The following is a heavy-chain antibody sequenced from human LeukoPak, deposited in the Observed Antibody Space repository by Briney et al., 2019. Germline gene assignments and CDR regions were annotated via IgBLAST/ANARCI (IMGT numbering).Heavy chain of an antibody. CDR2: ISSSGSTI. CDR3: ARQTYYYDSSGYPGVEGFDY. CDR1: GFTFSDYY. J-gene: IGHJ4*02. V-gene: IGHV3-11*01. Sequence: PGGSLRLSCAASGFTFSDYYMSWIRQAPGKGLEWVSYISSSGSTIYYADSVKGRFTISRDNAKNSLYLQMNSLRAEDTAVYYCARQTYYYDSSGYPGVEGFDYWGQGTLVTVSS. D-gene: IGHD3-22*01.